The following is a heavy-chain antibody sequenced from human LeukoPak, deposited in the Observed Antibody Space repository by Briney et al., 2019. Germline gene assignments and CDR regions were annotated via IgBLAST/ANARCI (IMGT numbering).Heavy chain of an antibody. J-gene: IGHJ5*02. CDR3: ATQPSITMRFRP. Sequence: PGGSLRLSCAASGFTFSSCSMNWVRQAPGKGLEWVSYISTSSSTIYYADSVKGRFTISRDNAKNSLYLQMNSLRDEDTAVYYCATQPSITMRFRPWGQGTLVTVSS. CDR2: ISTSSSTI. D-gene: IGHD3-3*01. V-gene: IGHV3-48*02. CDR1: GFTFSSCS.